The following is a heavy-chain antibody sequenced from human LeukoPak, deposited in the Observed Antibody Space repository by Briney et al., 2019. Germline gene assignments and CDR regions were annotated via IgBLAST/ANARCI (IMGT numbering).Heavy chain of an antibody. J-gene: IGHJ4*02. D-gene: IGHD3-9*01. CDR2: INPNSGGT. V-gene: IGHV1-2*02. CDR3: ARVMVLRYFDWFTGRDYFDY. CDR1: GYTFTGYY. Sequence: ASVKVSCKASGYTFTGYYMHWVRQAPGQGLEWMGWINPNSGGTNYAQKFQGRVTMTRDTSISTAYMELSRLRSDDTAVYYCARVMVLRYFDWFTGRDYFDYWGQGTLVTVSS.